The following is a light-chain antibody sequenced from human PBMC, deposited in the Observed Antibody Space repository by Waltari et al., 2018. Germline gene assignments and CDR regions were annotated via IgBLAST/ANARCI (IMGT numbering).Light chain of an antibody. CDR3: AAWDDSLSGHVV. Sequence: QSVLTQPPSVSEAPRQRVTISCSGSSSNIGNNAVNWYQQLPGKAPKLLIYYDDLLPSGVSGRFSGSKSGTSASLAISGLQSEDEADYYCAAWDDSLSGHVVFGGGTKLTVL. CDR2: YDD. J-gene: IGLJ2*01. CDR1: SSNIGNNA. V-gene: IGLV1-36*01.